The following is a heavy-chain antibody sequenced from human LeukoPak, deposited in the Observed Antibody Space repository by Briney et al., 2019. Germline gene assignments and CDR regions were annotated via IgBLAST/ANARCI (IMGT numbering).Heavy chain of an antibody. J-gene: IGHJ5*02. V-gene: IGHV4-38-2*02. D-gene: IGHD6-19*01. CDR1: GYSISSGYY. Sequence: SETLSLTCAVSGYSISSGYYWDWIRQPPGKGLEWIGSIYYSGSTYYNPSLKSRVTISVDTSKNQFSLKLSSVTAADTAVYYCAREPVAVSWFDPWGQGTLVTVSS. CDR3: AREPVAVSWFDP. CDR2: IYYSGST.